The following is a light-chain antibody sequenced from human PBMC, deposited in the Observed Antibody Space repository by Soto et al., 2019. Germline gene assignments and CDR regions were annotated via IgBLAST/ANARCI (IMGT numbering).Light chain of an antibody. CDR3: QQSYITQYT. Sequence: DIEMTQSPASLSAFVGDRVTITCRAMQSISNYLNWYQQKPGKAPKLLIYAASSLQSGVPSRFSGSGSRTDFTLTISSLQPEDFATYFCQQSYITQYTFGQGTKLEIK. J-gene: IGKJ2*01. V-gene: IGKV1-39*01. CDR2: AAS. CDR1: QSISNY.